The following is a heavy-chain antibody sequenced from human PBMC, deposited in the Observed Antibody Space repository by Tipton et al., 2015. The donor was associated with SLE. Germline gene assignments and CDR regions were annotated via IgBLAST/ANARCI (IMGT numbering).Heavy chain of an antibody. CDR3: ARGFWNGFYIGYFDS. CDR1: GFTVSNNY. J-gene: IGHJ4*02. D-gene: IGHD3-3*01. CDR2: IFIGDNT. Sequence: LRLSCAASGFTVSNNYMSWVRQAPGRGLEWVSVIFIGDNTYYADSVKGRFTISRDNSKNTLYLQMNSLRAEDTAVYYCARGFWNGFYIGYFDSWGQGAPVTVSS. V-gene: IGHV3-66*02.